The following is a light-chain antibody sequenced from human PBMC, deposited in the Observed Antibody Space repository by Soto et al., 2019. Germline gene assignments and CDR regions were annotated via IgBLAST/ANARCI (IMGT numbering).Light chain of an antibody. CDR2: EVC. CDR3: SSYTSSSTLSV. J-gene: IGLJ1*01. V-gene: IGLV2-14*01. CDR1: SSDVGGYNY. Sequence: QSALTQPASVSGSPGQSITISCTGTSSDVGGYNYVSWYQQHPGKAPKLMIYEVCNRPSGVSNRFSGSKSGNTASLTISGLQAEDEADYYCSSYTSSSTLSVFGTGTKLTVL.